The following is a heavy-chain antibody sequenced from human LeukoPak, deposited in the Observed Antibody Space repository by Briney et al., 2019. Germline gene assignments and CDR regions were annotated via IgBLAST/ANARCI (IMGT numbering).Heavy chain of an antibody. CDR2: HYYSGNT. CDR3: ARGHRTSSAYHCNAMDV. V-gene: IGHV4-31*03. J-gene: IGHJ6*02. D-gene: IGHD2-8*01. Sequence: PSETLSLTCTVSGGSISGGSYWWSWIRQHPERSLEWIGYHYYSGNTYYNPSLKSRVSISVDTSKNQLSLTLTSVTAADTAVYYCARGHRTSSAYHCNAMDVWGQGTTVTVSS. CDR1: GGSISGGSYW.